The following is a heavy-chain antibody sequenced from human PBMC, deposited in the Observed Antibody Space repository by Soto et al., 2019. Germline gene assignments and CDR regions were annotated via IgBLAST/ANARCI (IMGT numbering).Heavy chain of an antibody. V-gene: IGHV3-72*01. D-gene: IGHD3-22*01. CDR2: SRDKPSGHTT. Sequence: EVQLVESGGGLVQPGGSLRLSCAASGFTLSDHYIDWVRQAPGRGLEWVGRSRDKPSGHTTQYAAAVRGRFTPSREDSKNSVYLQMNSLKSEDTAVYYCVRARDCTDSSGYTRCFDCWGQGTLVNVSS. CDR1: GFTLSDHY. CDR3: VRARDCTDSSGYTRCFDC. J-gene: IGHJ4*02.